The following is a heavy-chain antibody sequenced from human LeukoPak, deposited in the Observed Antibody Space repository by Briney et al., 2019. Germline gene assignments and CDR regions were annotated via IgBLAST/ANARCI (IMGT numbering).Heavy chain of an antibody. CDR3: ARVSGTGSGWFDP. CDR2: IYHSGST. V-gene: IGHV4-38-2*02. D-gene: IGHD3/OR15-3a*01. J-gene: IGHJ5*02. CDR1: GYSITSGYY. Sequence: SETLSLTCTVSGYSITSGYYWGWIRQPPGKGLEWIGSIYHSGSTNYNPSLKSRVTISVDKSKNQFSLKLSSVTAADTAVYYCARVSGTGSGWFDPWGQGTLVTVSS.